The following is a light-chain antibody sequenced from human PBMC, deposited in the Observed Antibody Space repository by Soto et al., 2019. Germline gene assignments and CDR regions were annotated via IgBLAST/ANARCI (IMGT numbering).Light chain of an antibody. Sequence: DIQMTQSPSSLCASVGDRVTITCQASQDISKYLNWYQQKPGKAPKLLIYDASNLETGVPSRFSGSGSGTHFTFTISSLQPEDIAIYYCQQYDNLPRNTFGQGTKLEIK. V-gene: IGKV1-33*01. CDR1: QDISKY. CDR3: QQYDNLPRNT. CDR2: DAS. J-gene: IGKJ2*01.